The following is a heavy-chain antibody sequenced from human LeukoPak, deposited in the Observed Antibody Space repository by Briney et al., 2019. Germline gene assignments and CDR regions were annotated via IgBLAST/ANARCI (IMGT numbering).Heavy chain of an antibody. CDR1: GFTFRSYA. CDR2: ISASGAGT. D-gene: IGHD3-10*01. Sequence: GESLRLSCSVSGFTFRSYAVSWVRQAPGKGLEWVSSISASGAGTYYADSVKGRFTISRDNSKNTLYLQMNSLRADDTAVYYCAREGVRGSGSYYNVKDYWGQGSLVTVSS. CDR3: AREGVRGSGSYYNVKDY. V-gene: IGHV3-23*01. J-gene: IGHJ4*02.